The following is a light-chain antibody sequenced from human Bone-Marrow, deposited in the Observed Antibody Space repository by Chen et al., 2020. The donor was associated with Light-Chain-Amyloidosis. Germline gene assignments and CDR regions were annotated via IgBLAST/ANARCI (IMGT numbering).Light chain of an antibody. J-gene: IGLJ2*01. Sequence: SYELTQPPSVSVSPGQTARITCSGDDLPTKYAYWYQQKPGQAPVLVIHRDTERPSGISERFSGSSPGTTATLTSRGVQAEDEADYHCQSADSSGTYEGIFGGGTKLTVL. CDR3: QSADSSGTYEGI. V-gene: IGLV3-25*03. CDR2: RDT. CDR1: DLPTKY.